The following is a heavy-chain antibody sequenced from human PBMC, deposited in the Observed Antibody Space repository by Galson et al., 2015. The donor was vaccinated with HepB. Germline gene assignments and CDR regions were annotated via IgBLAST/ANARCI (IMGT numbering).Heavy chain of an antibody. V-gene: IGHV3-7*01. CDR2: IKQDGSEK. CDR3: AREVNAYSSGWARWFDY. D-gene: IGHD6-19*01. J-gene: IGHJ4*02. Sequence: SLRLSCAASGFAFSSYWMSWVRQAPGKGLEWVANIKQDGSEKYYVDSVKGRFTISRDNAKNSLYLQMNSLRAEDTAVYYCAREVNAYSSGWARWFDYWGQGTLVTVSS. CDR1: GFAFSSYW.